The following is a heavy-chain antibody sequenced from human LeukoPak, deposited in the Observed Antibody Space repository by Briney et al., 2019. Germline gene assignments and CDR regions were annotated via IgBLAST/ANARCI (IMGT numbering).Heavy chain of an antibody. D-gene: IGHD3-22*01. CDR3: ARDHPPDYYDISSGFDI. CDR1: GGSISSGDYY. J-gene: IGHJ3*02. V-gene: IGHV4-30-4*01. Sequence: SETLSLTCTVSGGSISSGDYYWSWIRQPPGKGLEWIGYIYYSGSTYYNPSLKSRVTISVDTSKNQSSLKLSSVTAADTAVYYCARDHPPDYYDISSGFDIWGQGTMVTVSS. CDR2: IYYSGST.